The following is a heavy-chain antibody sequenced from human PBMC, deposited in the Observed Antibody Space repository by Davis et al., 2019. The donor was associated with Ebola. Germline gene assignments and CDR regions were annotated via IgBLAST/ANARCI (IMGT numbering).Heavy chain of an antibody. J-gene: IGHJ3*01. Sequence: PSETLSLTCTVSGTYITSHYWTWIRQSPGRGLEWIGYIYSDDITNYNPSLKSRVSISVGTSKNQFSLKLISVSAADTAVYYCARGLSGVASFDVWGQGTMVTVSS. CDR2: IYSDDIT. D-gene: IGHD1-26*01. V-gene: IGHV4-59*11. CDR1: GTYITSHY. CDR3: ARGLSGVASFDV.